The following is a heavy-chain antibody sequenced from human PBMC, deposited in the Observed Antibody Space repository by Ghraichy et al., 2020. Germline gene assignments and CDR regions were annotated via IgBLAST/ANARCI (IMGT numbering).Heavy chain of an antibody. V-gene: IGHV1-46*01. CDR2: INPSGGST. CDR3: ARSIPSGGYYFDY. J-gene: IGHJ4*02. D-gene: IGHD3-16*01. Sequence: ASVKVSCKASGYTFTNYYIHWVRQAPGQGLEWMGIINPSGGSTTYAQKFQGRVTMTRDTSTSTVYMELSSLRSEDTAMYYCARSIPSGGYYFDYWGQGTLVTVSS. CDR1: GYTFTNYY.